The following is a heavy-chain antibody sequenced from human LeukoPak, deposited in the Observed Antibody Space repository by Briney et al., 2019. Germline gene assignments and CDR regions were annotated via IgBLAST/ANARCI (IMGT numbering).Heavy chain of an antibody. Sequence: LSLTCTVSGGSISSSTYYWGWIRQAPGKGLEWVSAISGSGGSTYYADSVKGWFTISRDNSKNTLYLQMNSLRVEDRAVYYCAKDPVPVLYTSGWYNYFDYWGQGTLVTVSS. D-gene: IGHD6-19*01. CDR1: GGSISSSTYY. J-gene: IGHJ4*02. V-gene: IGHV3-23*01. CDR2: ISGSGGST. CDR3: AKDPVPVLYTSGWYNYFDY.